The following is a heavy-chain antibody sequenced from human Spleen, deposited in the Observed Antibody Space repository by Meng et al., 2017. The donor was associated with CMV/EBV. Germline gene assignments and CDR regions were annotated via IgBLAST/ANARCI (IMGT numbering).Heavy chain of an antibody. CDR3: ARVGGCSSTSCRRGQFDY. V-gene: IGHV3-7*01. J-gene: IGHJ4*02. CDR2: IKQDGSEK. Sequence: GESLKISCAASGFTFSSYWMSWVRQAPGKGLEWVANIKQDGSEKYYVDSVKGRFTISRDNAKNSLYLQMNSLRAEDTAVYYCARVGGCSSTSCRRGQFDYWGQGTLVTVSS. CDR1: GFTFSSYW. D-gene: IGHD2-2*01.